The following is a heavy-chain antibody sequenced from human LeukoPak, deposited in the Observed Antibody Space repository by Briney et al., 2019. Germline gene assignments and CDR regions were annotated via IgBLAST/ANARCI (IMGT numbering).Heavy chain of an antibody. Sequence: SQTLSLTCTVSGYSVTSGGYYWNWIRQHPVKGLVWIRYIYYTGSTNYNPSLKSRINISADTSKNQFSLKLKSVTAADTAIYYCARSGLYYPGSGSFDYWGQGALVTVSS. CDR1: GYSVTSGGYY. J-gene: IGHJ4*02. D-gene: IGHD3-10*01. CDR3: ARSGLYYPGSGSFDY. CDR2: IYYTGST. V-gene: IGHV4-31*03.